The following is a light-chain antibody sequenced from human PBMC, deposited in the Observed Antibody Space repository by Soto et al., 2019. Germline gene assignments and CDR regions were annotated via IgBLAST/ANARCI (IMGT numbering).Light chain of an antibody. Sequence: EVVLTQSPATLSLSPGEGATLSCRASQSIGNYLAWYQQKPGQAPMLLIYAKSNRATGIPARFSGSGSGTDFTLTIGSLDPEDFAVYYFQQRRSWPFTFGPGTKVDI. CDR1: QSIGNY. CDR3: QQRRSWPFT. J-gene: IGKJ3*01. V-gene: IGKV3-11*01. CDR2: AKS.